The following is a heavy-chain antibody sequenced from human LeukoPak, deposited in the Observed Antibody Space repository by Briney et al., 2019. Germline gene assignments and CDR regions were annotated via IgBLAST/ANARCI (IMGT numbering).Heavy chain of an antibody. Sequence: SETLSLTCSVSGGPISSYWWSWIRQPPGKGLEWIGYIYYSGSTNYNPSLKRRVTLSVDTSKNQFSLKLSSVTAADTAMYYCARHAISSGRREDYYYMDVWGKGTTVTVSS. J-gene: IGHJ6*03. CDR3: ARHAISSGRREDYYYMDV. CDR2: IYYSGST. D-gene: IGHD6-19*01. CDR1: GGPISSYW. V-gene: IGHV4-59*08.